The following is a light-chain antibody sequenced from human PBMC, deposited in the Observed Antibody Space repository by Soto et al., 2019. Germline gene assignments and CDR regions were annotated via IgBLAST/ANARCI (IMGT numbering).Light chain of an antibody. Sequence: DIEMTQSPSTLSASVVDRVTITCRASQSITTWLAWYQQKPGKAPKLLIYKATNVQTGVPSRFSGSGSGTEFSLTISRLQPEDLAIYYCQQYNDYQYTFGQGTKLEIK. CDR3: QQYNDYQYT. V-gene: IGKV1-5*03. CDR2: KAT. CDR1: QSITTW. J-gene: IGKJ2*01.